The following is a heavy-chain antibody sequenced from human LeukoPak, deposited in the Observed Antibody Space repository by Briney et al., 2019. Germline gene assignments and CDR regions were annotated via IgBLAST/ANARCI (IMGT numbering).Heavy chain of an antibody. J-gene: IGHJ4*02. D-gene: IGHD2-8*01. V-gene: IGHV4-34*01. CDR2: INHGSST. CDR3: ARDSPKYCTNGVCLPIDY. Sequence: TSETLSLTCAVYGGSFSGYYWSWIRQPQGKGLEWIGEINHGSSTNYNPSLKSRVTISVDTSKNQFSLKLSSVTAADTAVYYCARDSPKYCTNGVCLPIDYWGQGTLLTVSS. CDR1: GGSFSGYY.